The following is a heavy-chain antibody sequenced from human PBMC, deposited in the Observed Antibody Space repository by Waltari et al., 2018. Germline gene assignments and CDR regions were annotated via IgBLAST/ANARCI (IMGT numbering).Heavy chain of an antibody. CDR1: GFTFSSYS. CDR3: AKGYSSSWYNWFDP. D-gene: IGHD6-13*01. Sequence: EVQLVESGGGLVKPGGSLRLSCAASGFTFSSYSMTWVRQAPGKGLEWVSSISSSSSYIYYADSVKGRFTISRDNAKNSLYLQMNSLRAEDTAVYYCAKGYSSSWYNWFDPWGQGTLVTVSS. J-gene: IGHJ5*02. V-gene: IGHV3-21*04. CDR2: ISSSSSYI.